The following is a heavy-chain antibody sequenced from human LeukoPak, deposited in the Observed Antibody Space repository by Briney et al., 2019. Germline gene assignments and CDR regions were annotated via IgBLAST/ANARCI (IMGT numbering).Heavy chain of an antibody. D-gene: IGHD5/OR15-5a*01. Sequence: PETLSLTCTVSRGSLSPYHWSSVPQPPGKGLEWIGYIYNTGSTNYNPSLKSRVTISVDTSKNQFSLNLTSMTAADTAVYYCVYYSIVSGCFDPWGQGTLVTVSS. CDR2: IYNTGST. CDR3: VYYSIVSGCFDP. CDR1: RGSLSPYH. J-gene: IGHJ5*02. V-gene: IGHV4-59*01.